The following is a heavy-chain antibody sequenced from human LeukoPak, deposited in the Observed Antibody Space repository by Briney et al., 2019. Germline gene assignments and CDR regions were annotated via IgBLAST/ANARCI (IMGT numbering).Heavy chain of an antibody. Sequence: SETLSLTCAVSGGSILTTNWWNWVRQPPGKGLEWIGEVHLSGASNYNPSLKSRVSMSIDNSKNQLSLKLTSVTAADTAIYYCARESGAFCPFGFWGQGTLVTVSS. J-gene: IGHJ4*02. CDR2: VHLSGAS. V-gene: IGHV4-4*02. CDR1: GGSILTTNW. CDR3: ARESGAFCPFGF. D-gene: IGHD1-26*01.